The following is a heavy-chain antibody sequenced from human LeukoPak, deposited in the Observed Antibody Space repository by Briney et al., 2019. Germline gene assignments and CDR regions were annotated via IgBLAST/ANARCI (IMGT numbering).Heavy chain of an antibody. V-gene: IGHV3-30*04. Sequence: GRSLRLSCAASGFTFSSYAMHWVRQAPGKGLEWVAVISYDGSNKYYADSVKGRFTISRDNSKNTLYLQMNSLRAEDTAVYYCARDPRDSGYDGHMDYWGQGTLVTVSS. CDR2: ISYDGSNK. J-gene: IGHJ4*02. CDR1: GFTFSSYA. D-gene: IGHD5-12*01. CDR3: ARDPRDSGYDGHMDY.